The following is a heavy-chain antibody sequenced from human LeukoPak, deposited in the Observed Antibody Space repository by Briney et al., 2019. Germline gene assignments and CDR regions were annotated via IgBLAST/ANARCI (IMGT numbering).Heavy chain of an antibody. CDR1: GYTFTGYY. CDR3: ARRSFSGWTHFDY. CDR2: INPNSSGT. D-gene: IGHD6-19*01. Sequence: ASVKVSCKASGYTFTGYYMHWVRQAPGQGPLWMGWINPNSSGTNYAQKFQGRVTMTRDTSISTAYMELSRLRSDDTAVYYCARRSFSGWTHFDYWGQGTLVTVSS. V-gene: IGHV1-2*02. J-gene: IGHJ4*02.